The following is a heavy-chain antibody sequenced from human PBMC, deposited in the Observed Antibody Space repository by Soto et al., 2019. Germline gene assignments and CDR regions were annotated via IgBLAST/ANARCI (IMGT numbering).Heavy chain of an antibody. CDR2: IGAGDGKT. V-gene: IGHV1-3*01. D-gene: IGHD3-22*01. CDR1: GYSFTDYV. Sequence: QVQLVQSGTEVKKPGASVKVSCKASGYSFTDYVIHWVRQAPGQRLEWMGWIGAGDGKTYYSQNFQGRVSIIRDTSASTAYMELSSLISEDTAVYYCVRDYASDSGVHLDFWGQGTLVTVSS. CDR3: VRDYASDSGVHLDF. J-gene: IGHJ4*02.